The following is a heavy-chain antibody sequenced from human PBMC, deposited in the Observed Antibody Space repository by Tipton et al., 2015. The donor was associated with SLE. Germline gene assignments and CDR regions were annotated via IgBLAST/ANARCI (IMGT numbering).Heavy chain of an antibody. CDR1: GFTFDDYA. CDR3: AKDKGNSSSIFDY. D-gene: IGHD6-6*01. CDR2: ISWNSGSI. V-gene: IGHV3-9*01. Sequence: SLRLSCAASGFTFDDYAMHWVRQAPGKGLEWVSGISWNSGSIGYADSVKGRFTISRDNAKNSLYLQMNSLRAEDTALYYCAKDKGNSSSIFDYWGQGTLVPVSS. J-gene: IGHJ4*02.